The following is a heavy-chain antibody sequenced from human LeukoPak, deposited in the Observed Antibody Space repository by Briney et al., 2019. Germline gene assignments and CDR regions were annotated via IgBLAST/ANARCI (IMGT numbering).Heavy chain of an antibody. V-gene: IGHV3-66*02. CDR1: GFTVSSNY. CDR3: ARDHYYYYYMDV. CDR2: IYSGGST. J-gene: IGHJ6*03. Sequence: GGSLRPSCAASGFTVSSNYMSWVRQAPGKGLEWVSVIYSGGSTYYADSVKGRFTISRDNSKNTLYLQMNSLRAEDTAVYYCARDHYYYYYMDVWGKGTTVTVSS.